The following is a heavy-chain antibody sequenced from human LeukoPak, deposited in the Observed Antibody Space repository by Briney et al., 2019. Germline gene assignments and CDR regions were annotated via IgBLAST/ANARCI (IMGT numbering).Heavy chain of an antibody. Sequence: PGGSLRLSWAASRFTFSDYYMSWIRQAPGKGLEWVSYISSSGGTTYYADSVKGRFTISRDNAKNSLYLQMNSLRVEDTAVYYCAKERDDSSSWYFGYWGQGTLVTVSS. CDR3: AKERDDSSSWYFGY. CDR2: ISSSGGTT. D-gene: IGHD6-13*01. CDR1: RFTFSDYY. V-gene: IGHV3-11*04. J-gene: IGHJ4*02.